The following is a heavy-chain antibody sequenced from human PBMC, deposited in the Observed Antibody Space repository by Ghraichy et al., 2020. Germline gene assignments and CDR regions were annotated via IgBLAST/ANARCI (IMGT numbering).Heavy chain of an antibody. Sequence: ASVKVSCKASGYTFTNYYMHWVRQAPGQGPEWMGLINPSGTGTNYAQKFQGRVTMTRDTSTSTDYMELSSLRSEDTAVYYCAREFTGSGFPDFWGHGTLVIVSS. CDR1: GYTFTNYY. CDR2: INPSGTGT. J-gene: IGHJ4*01. D-gene: IGHD3-22*01. CDR3: AREFTGSGFPDF. V-gene: IGHV1-46*03.